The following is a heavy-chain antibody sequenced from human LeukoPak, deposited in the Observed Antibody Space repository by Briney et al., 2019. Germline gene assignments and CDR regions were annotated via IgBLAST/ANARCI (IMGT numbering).Heavy chain of an antibody. D-gene: IGHD1-26*01. CDR2: ISAYNGTT. CDR3: ARRTVVGATIYYYYYMDV. J-gene: IGHJ6*03. Sequence: ASVKVSCKASGYTFTSYGISWVRQAPGQGLEWMGWISAYNGTTNYAQKLQGRVTMTTDTSTSTAYMELRSLRSDDTAVYYCARRTVVGATIYYYYYMDVWGKGTTVTISS. V-gene: IGHV1-18*01. CDR1: GYTFTSYG.